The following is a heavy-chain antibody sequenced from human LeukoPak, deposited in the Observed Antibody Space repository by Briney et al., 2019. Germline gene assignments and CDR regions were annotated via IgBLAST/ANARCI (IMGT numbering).Heavy chain of an antibody. CDR3: AILMVRGVKVVDY. CDR2: IYYSGST. V-gene: IGHV4-59*08. D-gene: IGHD3-10*01. J-gene: IGHJ4*02. CDR1: GGSISSYY. Sequence: SETLSLTCTVSGGSISSYYWSWIRQPPGKGLEWIGYIYYSGSTNYNPSLKSRVTISVDTSKNQFSLKLSSVTAADTAVYYCAILMVRGVKVVDYWGQGTLVTISS.